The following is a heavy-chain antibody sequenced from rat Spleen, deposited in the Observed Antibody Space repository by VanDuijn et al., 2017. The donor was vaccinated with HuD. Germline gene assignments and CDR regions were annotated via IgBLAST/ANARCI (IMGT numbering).Heavy chain of an antibody. CDR3: ARLGVSTTVATY. CDR2: ISPSGVT. D-gene: IGHD1-8*01. V-gene: IGHV5-25*01. CDR1: GFTFSNFD. J-gene: IGHJ2*01. Sequence: EVQLVESGGGLMQPGRSLKLSCAVSGFTFSNFDMAWVRQAPTKGLEWVASISPSGVTYYRDSVTGRFTVSRENAKSTLYLQMDSLRSEDTATYYCARLGVSTTVATYWGQGVMVTVSS.